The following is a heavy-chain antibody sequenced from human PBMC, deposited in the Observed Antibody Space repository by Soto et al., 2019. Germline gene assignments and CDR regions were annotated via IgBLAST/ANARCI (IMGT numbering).Heavy chain of an antibody. V-gene: IGHV1-69*06. CDR1: GGTFSSYA. CDR2: IIPIFGTA. Sequence: SVKVSCKASGGTFSSYAISWVRQAPGQGLEWMGGIIPIFGTANYAQKFQGRVTITADKSTSTAYMELSSLRSEDTAVYYCARRTRYSYDYYYFDYWGHGTLVTVSS. CDR3: ARRTRYSYDYYYFDY. D-gene: IGHD5-18*01. J-gene: IGHJ4*01.